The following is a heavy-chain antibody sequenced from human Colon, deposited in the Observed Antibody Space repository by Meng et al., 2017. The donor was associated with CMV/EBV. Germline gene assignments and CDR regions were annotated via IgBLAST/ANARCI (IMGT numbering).Heavy chain of an antibody. J-gene: IGHJ3*02. V-gene: IGHV3-23*01. D-gene: IGHD3-3*01. CDR2: ISGSGVNT. CDR1: GSTFSSYA. Sequence: GESLKISCAASGSTFSSYAMSWVRQAPGKGLEWVSTISGSGVNTYYADSVKGRFTISRDNSKDTVFLQMNSLGAEDTVLYYCAKGRTTTFGAVLKSGGAFDIWGQGTRVTVSS. CDR3: AKGRTTTFGAVLKSGGAFDI.